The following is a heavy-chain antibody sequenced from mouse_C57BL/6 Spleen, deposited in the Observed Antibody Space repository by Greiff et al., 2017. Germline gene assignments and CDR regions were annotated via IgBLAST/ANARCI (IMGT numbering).Heavy chain of an antibody. CDR2: IDPNSGGT. D-gene: IGHD2-4*01. V-gene: IGHV1-72*01. CDR3: ARRRDYDYDWFAY. J-gene: IGHJ3*01. Sequence: QVQLQQPGAELVKPGASVKLSCKASGYTFTSYWMHWVKQRPGRGLEWIGRIDPNSGGTKYNEKFKSKATLTVDKPSSTAYMQLSSLTSEDSAVYYCARRRDYDYDWFAYWGQGTLVTVSA. CDR1: GYTFTSYW.